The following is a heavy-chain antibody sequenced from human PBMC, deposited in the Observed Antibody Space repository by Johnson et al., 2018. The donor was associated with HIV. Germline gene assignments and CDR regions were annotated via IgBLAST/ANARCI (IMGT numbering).Heavy chain of an antibody. CDR2: ISYDGSNK. CDR3: ARSWGNDALDI. CDR1: GFTLSSYA. Sequence: VQLVESGGGVVQPGRSLRLSCAASGFTLSSYAMYCVRQAPGKGLEWVAVISYDGSNKYYADSVKGRFTISRDNSKNTLYLQINSLRAEDTAAHYCARSWGNDALDIWGQGTMVTVSS. V-gene: IGHV3-30-3*01. J-gene: IGHJ3*02. D-gene: IGHD7-27*01.